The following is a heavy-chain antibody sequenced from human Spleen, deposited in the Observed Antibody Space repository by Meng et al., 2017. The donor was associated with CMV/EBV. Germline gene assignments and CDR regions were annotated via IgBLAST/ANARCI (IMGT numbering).Heavy chain of an antibody. D-gene: IGHD2-21*01. Sequence: GESLKISCIPSGFTFGDYAVNWVRQAPGKGLEWVGFIRSKAYGGTTEYAASVKGRFTISRDDSKSIAYLQMNSLKTEDTAVYYCTSVVVIADSMFDYWGQGTLVTVSS. V-gene: IGHV3-49*04. CDR2: IRSKAYGGTT. CDR3: TSVVVIADSMFDY. CDR1: GFTFGDYA. J-gene: IGHJ4*02.